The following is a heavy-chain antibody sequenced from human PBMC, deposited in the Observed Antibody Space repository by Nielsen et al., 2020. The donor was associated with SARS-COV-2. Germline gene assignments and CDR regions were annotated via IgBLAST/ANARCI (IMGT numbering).Heavy chain of an antibody. Sequence: GESLKISCAASGFTFRNYGMNWVRQAPGKGLAWVAHIRIDGRVTIYADSVKGRFTISRDDAENTVFLEMNSLRVDDTAMYYCVRVRDDGYYYDTGPFDYWGQGTLVTVSS. CDR1: GFTFRNYG. D-gene: IGHD3-22*01. CDR2: IRIDGRVT. J-gene: IGHJ4*02. CDR3: VRVRDDGYYYDTGPFDY. V-gene: IGHV3-74*01.